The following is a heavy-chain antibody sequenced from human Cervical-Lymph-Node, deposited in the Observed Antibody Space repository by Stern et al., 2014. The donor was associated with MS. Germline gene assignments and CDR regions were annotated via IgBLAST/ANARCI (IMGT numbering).Heavy chain of an antibody. Sequence: QVQLQESGPGLVKPSETLSLTCTVSGGSISSYYWSWIRQPPGKGLEWIGYIYYSGSTNYNPSLKSRVTISVDTSKNQFSLKLSSVTAADTAVYYCARVRFLGDAFDIWGQGTMVTVSS. CDR1: GGSISSYY. V-gene: IGHV4-59*01. CDR2: IYYSGST. J-gene: IGHJ3*02. D-gene: IGHD3-3*01. CDR3: ARVRFLGDAFDI.